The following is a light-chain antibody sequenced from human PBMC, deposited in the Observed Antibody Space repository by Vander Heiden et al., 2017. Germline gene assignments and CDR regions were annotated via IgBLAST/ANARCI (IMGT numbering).Light chain of an antibody. CDR2: GAS. CDR1: QSVSSY. CDR3: QQNDSNPPIT. V-gene: IGKV1-39*01. Sequence: IQMTQSPSSLSASVGDRVTITCRASQSVSSYLAWYQQKPGKAPKLLIYGASSLPSGIPSRFSGSGYGTDFTLTISSLQPEDFAAYYCQQNDSNPPITFGQGTQLEIK. J-gene: IGKJ5*01.